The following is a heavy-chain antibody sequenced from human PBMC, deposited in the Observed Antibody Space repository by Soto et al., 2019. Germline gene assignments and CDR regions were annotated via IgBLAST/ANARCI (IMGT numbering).Heavy chain of an antibody. CDR3: ARDGGYNNHFDY. CDR1: GFTFSSYG. V-gene: IGHV3-33*01. Sequence: PGGSLRLSCAASGFTFSSYGMHWVRQAPGKGLEWVAVIWYDGSNKYYADSVKGRFTISRDNSKNTLYLQMNSLRAEDTAVYYCARDGGYNNHFDYWGPGTLVTVSS. D-gene: IGHD5-12*01. J-gene: IGHJ4*02. CDR2: IWYDGSNK.